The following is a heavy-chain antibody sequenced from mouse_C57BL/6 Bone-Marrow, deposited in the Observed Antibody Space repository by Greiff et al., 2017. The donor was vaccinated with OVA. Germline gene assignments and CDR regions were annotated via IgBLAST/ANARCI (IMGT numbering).Heavy chain of an antibody. CDR2: ISDGGSYT. CDR1: GFTFSSYA. D-gene: IGHD1-1*01. CDR3: ARGTIYYYGSSYGYFDV. J-gene: IGHJ1*03. V-gene: IGHV5-4*01. Sequence: EVQLVESGGGLVKPGGSLKLSCAASGFTFSSYAMSWVRQTPEKRLEWVATISDGGSYTYYPDNVKGRFTISRDNAKNNLYLQMSHLKSEDTAMYYCARGTIYYYGSSYGYFDVWGTGTTVTVSS.